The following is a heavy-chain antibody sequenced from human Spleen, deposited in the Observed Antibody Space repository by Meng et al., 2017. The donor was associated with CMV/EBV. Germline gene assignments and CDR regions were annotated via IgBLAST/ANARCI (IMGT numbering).Heavy chain of an antibody. CDR2: IIPILGIA. CDR3: ARLYPDTVTTYWFDP. D-gene: IGHD4-11*01. J-gene: IGHJ5*02. V-gene: IGHV1-69*02. Sequence: SVKVSCKASGGTFSSYTISWVRQAPGQGLEWMGRIIPILGIANYAQKFQGRVTITADKSTSTAYMELSSLRSEDTAVYYCARLYPDTVTTYWFDPWGQGTLVTVSS. CDR1: GGTFSSYT.